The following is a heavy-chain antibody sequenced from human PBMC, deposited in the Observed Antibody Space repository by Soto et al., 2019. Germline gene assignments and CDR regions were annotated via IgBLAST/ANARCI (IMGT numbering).Heavy chain of an antibody. CDR3: ASYRGALYFES. J-gene: IGHJ4*02. V-gene: IGHV4-59*01. CDR1: GRSMSSNY. Sequence: RSLTCSVSGRSMSSNYWSWIRQSPDKGLEWLGYVFYGGTDYNPSLGGRVSMSVETSKSQFSLKLTSVTVADTAVYYCASYRGALYFESWGPGILVTVSS. CDR2: VFYGGT. D-gene: IGHD3-16*01.